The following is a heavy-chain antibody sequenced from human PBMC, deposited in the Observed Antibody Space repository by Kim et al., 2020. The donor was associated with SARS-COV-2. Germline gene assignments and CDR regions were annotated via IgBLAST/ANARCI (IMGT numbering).Heavy chain of an antibody. D-gene: IGHD2-2*01. CDR1: GFTFGSSA. J-gene: IGHJ4*02. CDR2: ISGGGGST. Sequence: GGSLRLSCAASGFTFGSSAMNWVRQAPGKGLEWVSAISGGGGSTDYADSVKGRFTISRDNSKNTLYLQMNSLRAEDTAVYYCARQDCSGSSCYVSDYCGQGALVTASS. V-gene: IGHV3-23*01. CDR3: ARQDCSGSSCYVSDY.